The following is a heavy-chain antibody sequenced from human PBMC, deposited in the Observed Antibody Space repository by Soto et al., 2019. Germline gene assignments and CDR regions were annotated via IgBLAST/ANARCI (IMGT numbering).Heavy chain of an antibody. CDR2: IIPIFGTA. D-gene: IGHD2-2*01. Sequence: SVKVSCKASGGTFSSYAISWVRQAPGQGLEWMGGIIPIFGTANYAQKFQGRVTITADESTSTAYMELSSLRSEDTAVYYCVKFYCSSTSCTGFDDWGPGTLVTVSS. CDR1: GGTFSSYA. CDR3: VKFYCSSTSCTGFDD. J-gene: IGHJ4*02. V-gene: IGHV1-69*13.